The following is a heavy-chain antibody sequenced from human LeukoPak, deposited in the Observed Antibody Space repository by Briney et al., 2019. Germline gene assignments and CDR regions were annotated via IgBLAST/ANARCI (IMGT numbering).Heavy chain of an antibody. CDR2: LYTSGTT. V-gene: IGHV4-4*07. CDR1: AGSINNDF. J-gene: IGHJ3*02. D-gene: IGHD1-26*01. CDR3: AGGGSPHI. Sequence: SETLSLTCTVSAGSINNDFLTWVRHPDGDALEWIGRLYTSGTTTYNPSLKSRVTISLDTSMTQFSLKLKPVTAADTAVYYCAGGGSPHIWGQGTMVTVSS.